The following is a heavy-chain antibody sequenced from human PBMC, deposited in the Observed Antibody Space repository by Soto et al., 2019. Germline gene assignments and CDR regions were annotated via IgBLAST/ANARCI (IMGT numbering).Heavy chain of an antibody. J-gene: IGHJ4*02. CDR1: GGSVSSGSYY. CDR2: IYNSVST. CDR3: ARENDSASYYFDY. Sequence: SETLSLTCTVSGGSVSSGSYYWSWIRHPPGKGLEWIGYIYNSVSTNYNPSLKSRVTISVDTSKNHLSLRMSSVTAADTAVYYCARENDSASYYFDYWRRGTLVTVSS. D-gene: IGHD3-10*01. V-gene: IGHV4-61*03.